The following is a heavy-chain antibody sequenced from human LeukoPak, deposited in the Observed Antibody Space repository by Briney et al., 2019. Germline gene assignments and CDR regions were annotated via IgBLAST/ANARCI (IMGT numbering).Heavy chain of an antibody. CDR1: GGSISSGSCY. V-gene: IGHV4-61*02. CDR3: ARAFIAARPDYYYYGMDV. CDR2: IYTSGST. Sequence: SETLSLTCTVSGGSISSGSCYWSWIPQPAGKGLEWIGRIYTSGSTNYNPSLKSRVTISVDTSKNQFSLKLSSVTAADTAVYYCARAFIAARPDYYYYGMDVWGQGTTVTVSS. D-gene: IGHD6-6*01. J-gene: IGHJ6*02.